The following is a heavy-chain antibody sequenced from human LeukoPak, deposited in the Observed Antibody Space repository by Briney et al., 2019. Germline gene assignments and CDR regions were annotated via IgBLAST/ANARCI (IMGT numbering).Heavy chain of an antibody. J-gene: IGHJ4*02. CDR2: IKEDGSEK. CDR3: ARRSGIAVAGAFDY. Sequence: GGSLRLSCAASGFTFSGYWMSWVRQAPGKGLEWVANIKEDGSEKYYVDSVKGRFTISRDNAKNSLYLQMNSLRAEDTAVYYCARRSGIAVAGAFDYWGQGTLVTVSS. V-gene: IGHV3-7*01. CDR1: GFTFSGYW. D-gene: IGHD6-19*01.